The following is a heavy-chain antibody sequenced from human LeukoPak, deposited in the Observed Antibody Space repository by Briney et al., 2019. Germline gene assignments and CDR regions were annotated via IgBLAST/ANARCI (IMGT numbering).Heavy chain of an antibody. J-gene: IGHJ4*02. CDR3: AVRGYSYGYGYFDY. CDR2: VDPEDGET. CDR1: GYTFTDYY. D-gene: IGHD5-18*01. V-gene: IGHV1-69-2*01. Sequence: ASVKIPCKVSGYTFTDYYMHWVQQAPGKGLEWMGLVDPEDGETIYAEKFQGRVTITADTSTDTAYMELSSLRSEDTAVYYCAVRGYSYGYGYFDYWGQGTLVTVSS.